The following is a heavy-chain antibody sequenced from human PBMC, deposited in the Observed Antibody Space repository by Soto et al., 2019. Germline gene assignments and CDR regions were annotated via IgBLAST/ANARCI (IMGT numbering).Heavy chain of an antibody. CDR3: ARVSIAAAGLDY. V-gene: IGHV4-34*01. CDR1: GGSFSGYY. D-gene: IGHD6-13*01. CDR2: INHSGST. Sequence: QVQLQQWGAGLLKPSETLSLTCAVYGGSFSGYYWSWIRQPPGKGLEWIGEINHSGSTNYNPSLKSRVTISVDTSKNQFSLKLSSVTAADTAVYYCARVSIAAAGLDYWGQGTLVTVSS. J-gene: IGHJ4*02.